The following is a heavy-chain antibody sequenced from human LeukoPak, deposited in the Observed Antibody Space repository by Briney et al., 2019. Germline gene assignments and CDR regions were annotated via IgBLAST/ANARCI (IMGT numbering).Heavy chain of an antibody. V-gene: IGHV4-61*01. CDR1: SGSVSSGSYY. Sequence: SETLSLTCTVSSGSVSSGSYYWIWIRQPPGKGLEWIGYISDSATTNYNPSRKSPITMSLATSKNQFSLTLISMTATATAVYSRAGRFWCGGGCCCSDQYYFDYWGQGTLVTVSS. CDR2: ISDSATT. CDR3: AGRFWCGGGCCCSDQYYFDY. D-gene: IGHD2-15*01. J-gene: IGHJ4*02.